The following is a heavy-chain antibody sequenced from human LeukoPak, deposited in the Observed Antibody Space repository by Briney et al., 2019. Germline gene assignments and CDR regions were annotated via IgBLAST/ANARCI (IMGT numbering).Heavy chain of an antibody. CDR1: GFTFSTYA. D-gene: IGHD3-3*01. CDR2: ISYDGSNK. J-gene: IGHJ4*02. V-gene: IGHV3-30*04. CDR3: ATDRGWRTSGYYLYYFEY. Sequence: GRSLRLSCAASGFTFSTYAMHWVRQAPGKGLEWVAVISYDGSNKSYADSVKGRFTISRDNSKNTLYLQMSSLRAEDTAVYYCATDRGWRTSGYYLYYFEYWGQGTLVTFSS.